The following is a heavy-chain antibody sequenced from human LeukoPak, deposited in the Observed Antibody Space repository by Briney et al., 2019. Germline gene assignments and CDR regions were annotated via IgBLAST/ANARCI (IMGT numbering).Heavy chain of an antibody. CDR1: GFIVSSNY. CDR3: ARETYCTNGVCHYINRYFDY. J-gene: IGHJ4*02. CDR2: IYSGGNT. V-gene: IGHV3-66*01. D-gene: IGHD2-8*01. Sequence: GGSLRLSCAASGFIVSSNYMSWVRQAPGKGLEWVSVIYSGGNTYYADSVKGRFIISRDNSKNTVYLQMNSLRVEDTAMYYCARETYCTNGVCHYINRYFDYWGQGALVTVSS.